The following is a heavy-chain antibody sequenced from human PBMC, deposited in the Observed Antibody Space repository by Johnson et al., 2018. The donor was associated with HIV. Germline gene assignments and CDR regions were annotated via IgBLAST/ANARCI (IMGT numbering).Heavy chain of an antibody. CDR1: GFTFITYA. Sequence: VQLVESGGGVVQPGRSLRLSCAASGFTFITYAMHWVRQAPGKGLEWVSLIGCSAVRTYYADSVRGRFTISRDTSKNTLYLQMNSLRAEDTALYYCARVGESDAFDIWGQGTMVTVSS. CDR3: ARVGESDAFDI. D-gene: IGHD3-16*01. V-gene: IGHV3-23*04. CDR2: IGCSAVRT. J-gene: IGHJ3*02.